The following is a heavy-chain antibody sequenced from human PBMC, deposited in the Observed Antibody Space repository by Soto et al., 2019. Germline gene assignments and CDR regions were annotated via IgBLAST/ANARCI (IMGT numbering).Heavy chain of an antibody. CDR2: INSDGSST. CDR3: ARDPDPDSIEAHAYYYGMDV. CDR1: GFTFSSYW. V-gene: IGHV3-74*01. Sequence: GGSLRLSCAASGFTFSSYWMHWVRQAPGKGLVWVSRINSDGSSTSYADSVKGRFTISRDNAKNTLYLQMNSLRAEDTAVYYCARDPDPDSIEAHAYYYGMDVWGQGTTVNVSS. J-gene: IGHJ6*02. D-gene: IGHD6-6*01.